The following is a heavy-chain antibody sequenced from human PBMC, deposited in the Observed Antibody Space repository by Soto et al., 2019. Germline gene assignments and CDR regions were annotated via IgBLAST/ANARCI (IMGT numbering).Heavy chain of an antibody. Sequence: SVKVSCKASGGTFSSYAISWVRQAPGQGLEWMGGIIPIFGTANYAQKFQGRVTITADKSTSTAYMELSSLRAEDTAVYYCANGYCSGGSCPYGMDVWGQGATVTVSS. CDR1: GGTFSSYA. J-gene: IGHJ6*02. D-gene: IGHD2-15*01. V-gene: IGHV1-69*06. CDR2: IIPIFGTA. CDR3: ANGYCSGGSCPYGMDV.